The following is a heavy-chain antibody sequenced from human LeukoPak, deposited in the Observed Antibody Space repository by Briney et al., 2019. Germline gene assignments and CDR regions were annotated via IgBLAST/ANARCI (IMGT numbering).Heavy chain of an antibody. V-gene: IGHV4-59*08. J-gene: IGHJ4*02. D-gene: IGHD3-22*01. CDR3: ARQIRLDYYARSGYYFDS. CDR1: GGYFNGDY. Sequence: SETLSLTCTVSGGYFNGDYWSWIRQSPGKGLESIGFISDSGVSNTSPSLKSRVTISLDTSKKQFSLKLRSVTAADTALYYCARQIRLDYYARSGYYFDSWGQGTLVTVSS. CDR2: ISDSGVS.